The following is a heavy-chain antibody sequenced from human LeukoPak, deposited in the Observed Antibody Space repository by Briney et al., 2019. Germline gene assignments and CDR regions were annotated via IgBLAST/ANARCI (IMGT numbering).Heavy chain of an antibody. CDR2: INHSGST. V-gene: IGHV4-34*01. CDR1: GGSFSGYY. Sequence: SETLSLTCAVYGGSFSGYYWSWIRQPPGKGLEWIGEINHSGSTNYNPSLKSRVTISVDTSKNQFSLKLSSVTAADTAVYYCARDRLAAAVGSGLGWWGQGTLVTVSS. D-gene: IGHD6-13*01. CDR3: ARDRLAAAVGSGLGW. J-gene: IGHJ4*02.